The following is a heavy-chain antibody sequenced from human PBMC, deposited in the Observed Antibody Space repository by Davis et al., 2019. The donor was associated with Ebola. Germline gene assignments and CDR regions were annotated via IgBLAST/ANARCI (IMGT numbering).Heavy chain of an antibody. J-gene: IGHJ4*02. V-gene: IGHV4-61*05. CDR1: GGSISSSSYY. Sequence: MPSETLSLTCTVSGGSISSSSYYWSWLRQPPGKGLEWIGYIYYSGSTNYNPSLKSRVTISVDTSKNQFSLRLSSVTAADTALYYCARGIEFDYWGQGTLVTVSS. CDR3: ARGIEFDY. CDR2: IYYSGST.